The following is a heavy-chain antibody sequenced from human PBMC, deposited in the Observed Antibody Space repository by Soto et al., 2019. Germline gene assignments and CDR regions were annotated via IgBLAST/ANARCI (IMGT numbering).Heavy chain of an antibody. J-gene: IGHJ3*01. Sequence: QVHLIQSGAEVKKPGSSVKVSCKAAGGTFNTYTLFWVRQAPGHGLEWMGRIIPMLTVTNSAQKFQCRLTLTADKSTGTALMELTSLRSDDTAVYYCSIGSWSAETFDVWGQGTMVTVSS. CDR2: IIPMLTVT. CDR3: SIGSWSAETFDV. D-gene: IGHD2-2*01. CDR1: GGTFNTYT. V-gene: IGHV1-69*02.